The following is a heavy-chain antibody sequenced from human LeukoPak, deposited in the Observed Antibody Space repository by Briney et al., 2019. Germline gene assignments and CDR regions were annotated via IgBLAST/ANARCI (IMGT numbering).Heavy chain of an antibody. CDR3: ARHSSRYAFDP. CDR1: GGSISSYY. D-gene: IGHD3-9*01. J-gene: IGHJ5*02. CDR2: IYTSGST. Sequence: SETLSLTCTVSGGSISSYYWSWIRQPPGKGLEWIGYIYTSGSTNYNPSLKSRVTISVDTSKNQFSLKLSSVTAADTAVYYCARHSSRYAFDPWGQGTLVTVSS. V-gene: IGHV4-4*09.